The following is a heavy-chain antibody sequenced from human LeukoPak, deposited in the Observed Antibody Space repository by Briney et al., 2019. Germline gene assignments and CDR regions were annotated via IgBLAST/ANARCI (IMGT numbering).Heavy chain of an antibody. CDR2: ISWDGGST. Sequence: PGGSLRLSCAASGFTFDDYAMHWVRQAPGKGLEWVSLISWDGGSTYYADSVKGRFTISRDNSKNSLYLQMNSLRAEDTALYYCARWDSSFYYYYYMDVWGKGTTVTVSS. J-gene: IGHJ6*03. CDR3: ARWDSSFYYYYYMDV. V-gene: IGHV3-43D*03. CDR1: GFTFDDYA. D-gene: IGHD1-26*01.